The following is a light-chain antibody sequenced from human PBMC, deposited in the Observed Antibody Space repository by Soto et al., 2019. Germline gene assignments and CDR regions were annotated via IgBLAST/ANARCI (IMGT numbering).Light chain of an antibody. V-gene: IGLV2-14*01. CDR2: DVS. CDR1: SSDVGGYNY. CDR3: SSYTSRDVV. Sequence: QSALTQPASVSGSPGQSITISCTGTSSDVGGYNYVSWYQQHPGKAPKLMIYDVSNRPSGVSNRFSGSKSGNTASLTISGLQAEDEAHYYCSSYTSRDVVFGGGTKLTVL. J-gene: IGLJ2*01.